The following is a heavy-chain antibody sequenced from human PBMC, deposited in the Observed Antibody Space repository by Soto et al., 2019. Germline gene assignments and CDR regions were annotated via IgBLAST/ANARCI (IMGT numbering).Heavy chain of an antibody. V-gene: IGHV4-30-4*01. CDR2: IYYSGST. CDR1: GGSISSGDYY. Sequence: PSETLSLTCTVSGGSISSGDYYWNWIRQPPGKGLDWIGYIYYSGSTYYNPSLKSRVTISVDTSKNQFSLKLSSVTAADTAVYYCARGAMVRGIINYYFDYWGQGTLVTVSS. CDR3: ARGAMVRGIINYYFDY. D-gene: IGHD3-10*01. J-gene: IGHJ4*02.